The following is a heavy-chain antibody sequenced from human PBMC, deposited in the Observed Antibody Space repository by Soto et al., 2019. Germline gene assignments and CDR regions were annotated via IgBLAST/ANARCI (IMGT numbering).Heavy chain of an antibody. Sequence: QVQLVQSGAEVKKPGASVKVSCKASGYTFTGYYMHWVRQAPGQGLEWMGWINPNSGGTNYAQKFQGWVTMTRDTSISTAYMELSRLRSDDTAVYYCAREGTGEPYYYYGMDVWGQGTTVTVSS. D-gene: IGHD3-10*01. J-gene: IGHJ6*02. CDR2: INPNSGGT. V-gene: IGHV1-2*04. CDR1: GYTFTGYY. CDR3: AREGTGEPYYYYGMDV.